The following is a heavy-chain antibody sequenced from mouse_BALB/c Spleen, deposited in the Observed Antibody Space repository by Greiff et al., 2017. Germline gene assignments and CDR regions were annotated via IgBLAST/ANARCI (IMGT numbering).Heavy chain of an antibody. CDR3: ARPGAMDY. CDR1: GYTFTSYW. V-gene: IGHV1-87*01. Sequence: QVHVKQSGAELARPGASVKLSCKASGYTFTSYWMQWVKQRPGQGLEWIGAIYPGDGDTRYTQKFKGKATLTADKSSSTAYMQLSSLASEDSAVYYCARPGAMDYWGQGTSVTVSS. CDR2: IYPGDGDT. J-gene: IGHJ4*01.